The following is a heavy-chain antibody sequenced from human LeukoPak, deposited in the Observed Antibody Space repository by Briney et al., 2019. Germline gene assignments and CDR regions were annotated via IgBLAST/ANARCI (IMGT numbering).Heavy chain of an antibody. CDR1: GGTFSSYA. CDR3: ARESGGCGGPNEDY. V-gene: IGHV1-69*04. Sequence: SVKVSCKASGGTFSSYAISWVRQAPGHGLEGMGRIFRVFIIANYAQKFRGRVAITADKSTRTAYMELSSLRTEDPAVYYCARESGGCGGPNEDYWGQGTLFTVSS. J-gene: IGHJ4*02. CDR2: IFRVFIIA. D-gene: IGHD6-19*01.